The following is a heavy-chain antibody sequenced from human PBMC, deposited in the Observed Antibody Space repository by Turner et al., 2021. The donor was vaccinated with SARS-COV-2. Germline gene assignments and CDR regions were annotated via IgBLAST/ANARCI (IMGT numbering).Heavy chain of an antibody. CDR2: ISYDGSNK. Sequence: QVQLVESGGGVVEPGRSLRHCCAASGFTFSSYGMHWVRQAPGKGLGWVAVISYDGSNKYYADSVKGRFTISRDNSKNTLYLQMNSLRTEDTAVYYCARGLGGNYYYMDVWGKGTTVTVSS. CDR1: GFTFSSYG. CDR3: ARGLGGNYYYMDV. D-gene: IGHD3-16*01. J-gene: IGHJ6*03. V-gene: IGHV3-30*03.